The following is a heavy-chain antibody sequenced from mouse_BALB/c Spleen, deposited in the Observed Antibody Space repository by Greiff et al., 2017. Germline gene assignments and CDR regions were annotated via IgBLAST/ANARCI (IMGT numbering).Heavy chain of an antibody. D-gene: IGHD2-2*01. Sequence: EVQLVESGGGLVQPGGSLKLSCAASGFTFSSYTMSWVRQTPEKRLEWVAYISNGGGSTYYPDTVKGRFTISRDNAKNTLYLQMSSLKSEDTAMYYCARSYGYDWFAYWGQGTLVTVSA. CDR3: ARSYGYDWFAY. CDR1: GFTFSSYT. CDR2: ISNGGGST. V-gene: IGHV5-12-2*01. J-gene: IGHJ3*01.